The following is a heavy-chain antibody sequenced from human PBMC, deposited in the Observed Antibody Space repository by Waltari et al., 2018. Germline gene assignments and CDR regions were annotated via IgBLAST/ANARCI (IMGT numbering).Heavy chain of an antibody. V-gene: IGHV4-39*07. D-gene: IGHD3-3*01. Sequence: QLQLQESGPGLVKPSETLPLTCTVSGGSISSSSYYWGWLRQPPGKGLEWIGSIYYSGSTYYNPSLKSRVTISVDTSKNQFSLKLSSVTAADTAVYYCARDRGTGHLGIFGVVIPYYFDYWGQGTLVTVSS. J-gene: IGHJ4*02. CDR3: ARDRGTGHLGIFGVVIPYYFDY. CDR2: IYYSGST. CDR1: GGSISSSSYY.